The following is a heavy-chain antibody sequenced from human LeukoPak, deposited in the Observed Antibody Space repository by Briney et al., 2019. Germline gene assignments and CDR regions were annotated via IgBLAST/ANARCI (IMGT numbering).Heavy chain of an antibody. D-gene: IGHD3-22*01. J-gene: IGHJ3*02. Sequence: PSETLSLTCAVSGGSISSGGYSWRWIRQPPGKGLEWIGYIYHSGSTYYNPSLKSRVTISVDRSKNQFSLKLSSVTAADTAVYYCARDYYDSSGYYYAPAFDIWGQGTMVTVSS. CDR1: GGSISSGGYS. CDR2: IYHSGST. V-gene: IGHV4-30-2*01. CDR3: ARDYYDSSGYYYAPAFDI.